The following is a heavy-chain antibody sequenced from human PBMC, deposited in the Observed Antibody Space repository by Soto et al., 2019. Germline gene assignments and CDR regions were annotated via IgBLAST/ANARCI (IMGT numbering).Heavy chain of an antibody. V-gene: IGHV4-59*08. D-gene: IGHD2-21*02. CDR2: ISYPGTT. J-gene: IGHJ5*02. CDR1: GGSISSYY. CDR3: ARGGVMVTDNWLDP. Sequence: SETLSLTCTVSGGSISSYYWSWIRQPPGKGLEWIGYISYPGTTNYNPSLKSRVAISLDTSKKQFSLTLSSVTAADTAVYFCARGGVMVTDNWLDPWGQGTLVTVSS.